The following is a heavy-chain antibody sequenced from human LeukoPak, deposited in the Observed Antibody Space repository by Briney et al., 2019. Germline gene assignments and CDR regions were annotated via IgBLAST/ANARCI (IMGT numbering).Heavy chain of an antibody. CDR3: ARVLYQLWPTHDAFDI. CDR2: INHSGST. Sequence: AETLSLTCAVYGGSFSGYYWSWIRQPPGKGLEWMGEINHSGSTNYNPSLKSRVTISVDTSKNQFSLKLSSVTAADTAVYYCARVLYQLWPTHDAFDIWGQGTMVTVSS. D-gene: IGHD5-18*01. CDR1: GGSFSGYY. V-gene: IGHV4-34*01. J-gene: IGHJ3*02.